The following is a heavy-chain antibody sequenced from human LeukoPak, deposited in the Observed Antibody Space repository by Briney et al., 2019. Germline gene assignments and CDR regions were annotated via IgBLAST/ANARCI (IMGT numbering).Heavy chain of an antibody. D-gene: IGHD3-3*01. Sequence: TSETLSLTCAVYGGSFSGYYWSWIRQPPGKGLEWIGEINHSGSTNYNPSLKSRVTISVDTSKNQFSLKLSSVTAADTAVYYCARARREWLLRGFNWFDPWGQGTLVTVSS. CDR3: ARARREWLLRGFNWFDP. CDR2: INHSGST. V-gene: IGHV4-34*01. J-gene: IGHJ5*02. CDR1: GGSFSGYY.